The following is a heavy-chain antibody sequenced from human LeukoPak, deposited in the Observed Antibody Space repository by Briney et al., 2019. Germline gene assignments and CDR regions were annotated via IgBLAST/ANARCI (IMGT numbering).Heavy chain of an antibody. CDR2: INPNSGGT. J-gene: IGHJ4*02. V-gene: IGHV1-2*02. Sequence: GASVKVSCKASGYTFTGYYMHWVRQAPGQGLEWMGWINPNSGGTNYAQKFQGRVTMTRDTSISTAYMELSRLRSDDTAVYYCARGRWMITFGGAYYFDHGRRGTLVTVSS. CDR3: ARGRWMITFGGAYYFDH. D-gene: IGHD3-16*01. CDR1: GYTFTGYY.